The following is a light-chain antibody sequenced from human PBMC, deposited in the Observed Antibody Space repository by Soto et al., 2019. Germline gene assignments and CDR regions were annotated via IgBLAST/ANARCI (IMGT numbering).Light chain of an antibody. V-gene: IGKV1-27*01. J-gene: IGKJ4*01. CDR3: QKYDSGPLT. CDR2: SAS. Sequence: NQLTQSPSSLSASVGDRVTITCRASQDIGPYLAWYQQKSGRVPELLIYSASTLQSGVPSRFSGSGSGADFSLTISGLQPEDAATYYCQKYDSGPLTFGGGTKVDIK. CDR1: QDIGPY.